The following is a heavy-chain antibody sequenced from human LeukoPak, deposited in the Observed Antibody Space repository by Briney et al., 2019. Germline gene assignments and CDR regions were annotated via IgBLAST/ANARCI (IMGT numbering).Heavy chain of an antibody. CDR3: AKHESLIAFDI. Sequence: SETLSLTCTVSGGSISSSSHYWGWIRQPPGKGLEWIASIHYSGGSNYNPSLKSRVTISVDTSKIQVSLKVRSVTAADTAVYYCAKHESLIAFDIWGQGTMVTVCS. CDR2: IHYSGGS. V-gene: IGHV4-39*01. J-gene: IGHJ3*02. CDR1: GGSISSSSHY.